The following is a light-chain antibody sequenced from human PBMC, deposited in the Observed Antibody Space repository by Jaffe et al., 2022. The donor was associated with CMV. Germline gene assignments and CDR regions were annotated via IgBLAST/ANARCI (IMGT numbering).Light chain of an antibody. CDR2: AAS. J-gene: IGKJ4*01. Sequence: IQLTQSPSSLSASVGDRVTITCRASQGISSYLAWYQQNPGKAPKLLIYAASTLQGGVPSRFSGSGSGTDFTLTISSLQPEDFATYYCQQLSSYPLTFGGGTKVEIK. CDR1: QGISSY. CDR3: QQLSSYPLT. V-gene: IGKV1-9*01.